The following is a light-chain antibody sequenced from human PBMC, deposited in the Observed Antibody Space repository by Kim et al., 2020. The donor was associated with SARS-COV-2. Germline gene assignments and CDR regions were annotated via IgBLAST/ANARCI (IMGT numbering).Light chain of an antibody. V-gene: IGLV2-14*03. CDR2: YVS. CDR1: TSDIGDCNF. CDR3: NSYVVSTTSYV. Sequence: SVTISSPGATSDIGDCNFVSWYQQRSGGAPKLLIYYVSYRPSGVSHRFSASKSATTASLTIAGLQPEDEADYYCNSYVVSTTSYVFGTGTKVTVL. J-gene: IGLJ1*01.